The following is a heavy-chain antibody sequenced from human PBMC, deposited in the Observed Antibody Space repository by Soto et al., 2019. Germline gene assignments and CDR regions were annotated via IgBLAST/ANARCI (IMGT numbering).Heavy chain of an antibody. CDR2: IYYTGRT. Sequence: SETLSLTCTVSGGSVNSDNYYWSWVRQPPGKGLEWIGYIYYTGRTSYNPSLKSRVTISLDTSRNQFSLKLSSVTAADTAMFYCAREYSNSPEAFDSWGQGTLVTVSS. CDR1: GGSVNSDNYY. CDR3: AREYSNSPEAFDS. V-gene: IGHV4-61*01. J-gene: IGHJ4*02. D-gene: IGHD6-6*01.